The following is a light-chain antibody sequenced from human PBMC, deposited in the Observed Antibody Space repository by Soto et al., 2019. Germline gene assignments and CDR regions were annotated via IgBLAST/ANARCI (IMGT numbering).Light chain of an antibody. CDR1: SSDVGGCTY. Sequence: LTQPASVSGSPAQAITISCTGTSSDVGGCTYVSWYQQHPGKAPKFIIYDVSNRPSGVSNRFSGSKSGNTASLTISGLQAEDEADYYCSSYTTSNTRQIVFGTGTKVTVL. V-gene: IGLV2-14*01. CDR3: SSYTTSNTRQIV. J-gene: IGLJ1*01. CDR2: DVS.